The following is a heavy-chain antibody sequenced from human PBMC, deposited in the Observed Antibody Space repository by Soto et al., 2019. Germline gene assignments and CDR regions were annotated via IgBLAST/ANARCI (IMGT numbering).Heavy chain of an antibody. Sequence: ASVKVSCKASGYSLTKYYVHWVRQAPGQGLEWMAIINPSSGDTTYAQKFQGRVTVTSNTSPGTVYMELRSLTSEDTAIYYCARAVSSGGGWLDPWGQGTLVTVSS. CDR3: ARAVSSGGGWLDP. V-gene: IGHV1-46*01. J-gene: IGHJ5*02. CDR2: INPSSGDT. D-gene: IGHD1-26*01. CDR1: GYSLTKYY.